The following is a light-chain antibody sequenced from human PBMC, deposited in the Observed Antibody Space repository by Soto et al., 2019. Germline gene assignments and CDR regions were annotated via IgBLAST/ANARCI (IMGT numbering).Light chain of an antibody. CDR3: QVYGDSSPT. V-gene: IGKV3-20*01. CDR2: GAS. J-gene: IGKJ1*01. CDR1: QTVSSSY. Sequence: EIVLTQSPGTLSLSPGERATLSCRGSQTVSSSYSAWYQQKPGQAPRLLIYGASTRATGIPERFSGSGSGTDFTLTISTLEPGDFAVYYCQVYGDSSPTFGRGTKVEIK.